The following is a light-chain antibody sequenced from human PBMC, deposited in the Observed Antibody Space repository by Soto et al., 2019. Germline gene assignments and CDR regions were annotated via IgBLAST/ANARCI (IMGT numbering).Light chain of an antibody. CDR2: GAS. CDR1: QSVSSSY. Sequence: EIVLTQSPGTLSLSLGERATLSCRASQSVSSSYLAWYRQRPGQAPRLLIYGASSRATGIPDRFSGSGSGTDFTLTISRLEPEDFAVYYCQQHGSSPLTFGGGTKVEIK. J-gene: IGKJ4*01. V-gene: IGKV3-20*01. CDR3: QQHGSSPLT.